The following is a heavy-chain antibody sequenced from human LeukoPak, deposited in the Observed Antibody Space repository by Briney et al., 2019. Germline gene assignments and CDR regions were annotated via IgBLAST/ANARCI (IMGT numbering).Heavy chain of an antibody. D-gene: IGHD1-26*01. V-gene: IGHV1-18*01. J-gene: IGHJ4*02. CDR1: VYTFTSYG. CDR2: ISAYNGNT. Sequence: GASVKVSCKASVYTFTSYGISWVRQAPGQGLEWMGWISAYNGNTNYAQKLQGRVTMTTDTSTSTAYTELRSLRSDDTAVYYCASRGSISGRYDFDYWGQGTLVTVSS. CDR3: ASRGSISGRYDFDY.